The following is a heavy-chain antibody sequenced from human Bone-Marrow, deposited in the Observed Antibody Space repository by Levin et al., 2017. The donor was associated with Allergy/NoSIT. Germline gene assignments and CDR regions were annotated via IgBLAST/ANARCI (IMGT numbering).Heavy chain of an antibody. CDR3: ARNQLPLHYYYYYYMDV. CDR2: IIPIFGTA. Sequence: SVKVSCKASGGTFSSYAISWVRQAPGQGLEWMGGIIPIFGTANYAQKFQGRVTITADESTSTAYMELSSLRSEDTAVYYCARNQLPLHYYYYYYMDVWGKGTTVTVSS. D-gene: IGHD2-2*01. CDR1: GGTFSSYA. V-gene: IGHV1-69*13. J-gene: IGHJ6*03.